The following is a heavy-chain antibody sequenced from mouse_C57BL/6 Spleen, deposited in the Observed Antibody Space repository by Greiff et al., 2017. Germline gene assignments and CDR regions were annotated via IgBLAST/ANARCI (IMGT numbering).Heavy chain of an antibody. D-gene: IGHD2-5*01. J-gene: IGHJ3*01. CDR1: GYTFTSYT. Sequence: QVQLQQSGAELARPGASVKLSCKASGYTFTSYTMHWVKQRPGQGLEWIGYINPSSGYTKYNQKFKDKATLTADKSSSTAYMHLSSLTSEDSAVYYCADYSNSSWFAYWGQGTLVTVSA. CDR3: ADYSNSSWFAY. CDR2: INPSSGYT. V-gene: IGHV1-4*01.